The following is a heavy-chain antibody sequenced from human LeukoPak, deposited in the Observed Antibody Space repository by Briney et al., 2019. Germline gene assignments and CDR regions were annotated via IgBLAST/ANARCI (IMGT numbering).Heavy chain of an antibody. D-gene: IGHD2-15*01. CDR1: GGSISSYY. J-gene: IGHJ6*03. Sequence: SETLSLTCTVSGGSISSYYWSWIRQPPGKGLEWIGYIYYSGSTNYNPSLKSRVTISVDTSKNQFSLKPSSVTAADTAVYYCARDGRYCSGGSCYFSDYYYMDVWGKGTTVTVSS. CDR2: IYYSGST. V-gene: IGHV4-59*01. CDR3: ARDGRYCSGGSCYFSDYYYMDV.